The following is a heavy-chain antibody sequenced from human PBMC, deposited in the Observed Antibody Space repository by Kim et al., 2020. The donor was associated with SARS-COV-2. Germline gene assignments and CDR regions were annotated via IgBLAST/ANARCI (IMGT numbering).Heavy chain of an antibody. Sequence: GGSLRLSCAASGFTFSNYGIHWVRQAPGKGLEWVAVIWYDGSKQEYADSVKGRFSISRDNSKNTLDLQMSSLRAEDTAVYYCARDLSYYYGSGNNYYYAMDLRGPGTTV. V-gene: IGHV3-33*01. CDR3: ARDLSYYYGSGNNYYYAMDL. D-gene: IGHD3-10*01. J-gene: IGHJ6*02. CDR1: GFTFSNYG. CDR2: IWYDGSKQ.